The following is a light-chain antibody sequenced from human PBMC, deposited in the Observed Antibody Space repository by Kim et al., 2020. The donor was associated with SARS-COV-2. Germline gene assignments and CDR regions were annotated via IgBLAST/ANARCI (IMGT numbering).Light chain of an antibody. CDR2: DAS. J-gene: IGKJ2*01. V-gene: IGKV3-15*01. CDR1: QTINNN. CDR3: QHYIRWPPLYT. Sequence: EIVLTQSPATLSVSPGEGGTLSCKASQTINNNLAWYQQKPGQAPRLLIYDASIRATDIPARFSGSGSGTEFTLTISTLQSDDFATYYCQHYIRWPPLYTCGRGTKLEI.